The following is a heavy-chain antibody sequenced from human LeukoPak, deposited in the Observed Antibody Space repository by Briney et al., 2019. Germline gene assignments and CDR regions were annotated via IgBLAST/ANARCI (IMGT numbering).Heavy chain of an antibody. Sequence: SETLSLTCTVPGGSISSYYWSWIRQPPGKGLEWIGYIYYSGSTNYNPSLKSRVTISVDTSKNQFSLKLSSVTAADTAVYYCARDGGQWLVPDAFDIWGHGTMVTVSS. D-gene: IGHD6-19*01. V-gene: IGHV4-59*01. J-gene: IGHJ3*02. CDR1: GGSISSYY. CDR3: ARDGGQWLVPDAFDI. CDR2: IYYSGST.